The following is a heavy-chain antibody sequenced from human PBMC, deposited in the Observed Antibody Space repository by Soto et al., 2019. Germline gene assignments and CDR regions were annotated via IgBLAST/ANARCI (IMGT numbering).Heavy chain of an antibody. J-gene: IGHJ5*02. Sequence: QVQLAESGGGLVQPGRSLRLSCATSGFVSNDYDIHWVRQAPGKGLAWLASISYDGRNKYYADSVKGRFTISRDNSKNTLSLQINSLGAEGTAVYYCARVIKGGLDAWGPGTLVTVSS. D-gene: IGHD2-21*01. CDR2: ISYDGRNK. V-gene: IGHV3-30*05. CDR3: ARVIKGGLDA. CDR1: GFVSNDYD.